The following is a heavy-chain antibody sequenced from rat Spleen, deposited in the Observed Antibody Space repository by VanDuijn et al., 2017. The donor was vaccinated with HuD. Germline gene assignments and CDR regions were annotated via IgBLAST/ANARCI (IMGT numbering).Heavy chain of an antibody. D-gene: IGHD1-12*01. V-gene: IGHV5-29*01. J-gene: IGHJ2*01. Sequence: EVQLVESDGGLVQPGRSLKLSCAASGFTFSDFYMAWVRQAPTKGLEWVATISYDDRSTYYRDSVKGRFTISRDNTKNTLYLQMDNLRSEDTATYYCARQGISMMIVDYWGQGVMVTVSS. CDR1: GFTFSDFY. CDR3: ARQGISMMIVDY. CDR2: ISYDDRST.